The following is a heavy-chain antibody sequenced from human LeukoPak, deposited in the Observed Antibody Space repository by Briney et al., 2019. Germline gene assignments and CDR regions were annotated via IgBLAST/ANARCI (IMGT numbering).Heavy chain of an antibody. CDR2: INPNSGGT. CDR1: GYTFTGYY. J-gene: IGHJ3*02. D-gene: IGHD3-22*01. Sequence: ASVKVSCKASGYTFTGYYMHWVRQAPGQGLEWMGWINPNSGGTNYAQKFQGRVTMTTDTSTSTAYMELRSLRSDDTAVYYCARDFYESSGYYYDVFDIWGQGTMATVSS. CDR3: ARDFYESSGYYYDVFDI. V-gene: IGHV1-2*02.